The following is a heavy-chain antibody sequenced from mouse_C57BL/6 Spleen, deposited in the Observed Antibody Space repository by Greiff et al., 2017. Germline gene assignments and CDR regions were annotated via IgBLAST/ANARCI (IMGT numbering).Heavy chain of an antibody. CDR2: ISDGGSYT. CDR3: ARGGRNYSNYLYAMDY. J-gene: IGHJ4*01. V-gene: IGHV5-4*01. D-gene: IGHD2-5*01. Sequence: EVHLVESGGGLVKPGGSLKLSCAASGFTFSSYAMSWVRQTPEKRLEWVATISDGGSYTYYPDNVKGRFTISRDNAKNNLYLQMSHLKSEDTAMYYCARGGRNYSNYLYAMDYWGQGTSVTVSS. CDR1: GFTFSSYA.